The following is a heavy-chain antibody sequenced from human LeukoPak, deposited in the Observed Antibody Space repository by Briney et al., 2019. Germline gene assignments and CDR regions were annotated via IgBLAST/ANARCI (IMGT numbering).Heavy chain of an antibody. J-gene: IGHJ4*02. V-gene: IGHV3-48*01. CDR2: ISSSSSTI. CDR3: ARDPYSDC. D-gene: IGHD2-21*01. Sequence: PGGSLRLSCAASGFTFSSYSMNWVRQAPGKGLEWVSYISSSSSTIYYADSVKGRFTISRDNAKNSLYLQMNSLRAEDTAVYYCARDPYSDCWGQGALVTVSS. CDR1: GFTFSSYS.